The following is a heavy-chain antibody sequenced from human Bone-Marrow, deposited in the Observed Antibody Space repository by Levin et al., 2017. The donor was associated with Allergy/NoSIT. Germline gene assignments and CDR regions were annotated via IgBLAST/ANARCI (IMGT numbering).Heavy chain of an antibody. CDR2: ISGSGDNT. Sequence: GGSLRLSCAASGFTFGSYGMSWVRQAPGKGLEWVSAISGSGDNTYHADSVRGRFTISRDNSKNTLSLQMNSLRAEDTAVYYCAKVPDLDYYFYYMDVWGKGTTVTVSS. V-gene: IGHV3-23*01. CDR3: AKVPDLDYYFYYMDV. CDR1: GFTFGSYG. J-gene: IGHJ6*03.